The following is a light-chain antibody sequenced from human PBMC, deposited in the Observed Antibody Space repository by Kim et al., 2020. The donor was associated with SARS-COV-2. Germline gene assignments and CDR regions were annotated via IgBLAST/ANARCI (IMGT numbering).Light chain of an antibody. CDR3: QQYDNWPPVT. CDR1: QSVSSN. CDR2: GAS. J-gene: IGKJ4*01. Sequence: SPGERVTLSCRASQSVSSNLAWYQQKPGQAPRLLIYGASTRATGTPARFSGSGSGTEFTLDISSLQSGDFAVYYCQQYDNWPPVTFGGGTKVEIK. V-gene: IGKV3-15*01.